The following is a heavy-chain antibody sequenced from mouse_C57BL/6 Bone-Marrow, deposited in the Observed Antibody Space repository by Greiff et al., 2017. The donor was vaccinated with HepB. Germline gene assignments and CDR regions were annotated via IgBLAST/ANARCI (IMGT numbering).Heavy chain of an antibody. Sequence: VHVKQSVAELVRPGASVKLSCTASGFNFKNTYMHWVKQRPEQGLEWIGRIDPANGNTKYDPKFQGKATVTADTSSNKAYLQLRSLTSEDTAIYYCARSHGDSLDYGGQGNTLTVS. V-gene: IGHV14-3*01. CDR3: ARSHGDSLDY. J-gene: IGHJ2*01. D-gene: IGHD2-13*01. CDR2: IDPANGNT. CDR1: GFNFKNTY.